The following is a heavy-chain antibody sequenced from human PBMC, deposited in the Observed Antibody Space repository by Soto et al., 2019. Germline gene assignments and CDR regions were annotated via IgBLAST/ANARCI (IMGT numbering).Heavy chain of an antibody. J-gene: IGHJ6*02. V-gene: IGHV1-69*12. CDR2: IIPIFGTA. CDR3: VHGMVEYYYGMAV. CDR1: GGTFSSYA. Sequence: QVQLVQSGAEVKKPGSSVKVSCKASGGTFSSYAISWVRQAPGQGLEWMGGIIPIFGTANYAQKFQGRVTITADESTSRAYMELCSLRSEDPAVDYCVHGMVEYYYGMAVWGQGSTVTVSS. D-gene: IGHD2-8*01.